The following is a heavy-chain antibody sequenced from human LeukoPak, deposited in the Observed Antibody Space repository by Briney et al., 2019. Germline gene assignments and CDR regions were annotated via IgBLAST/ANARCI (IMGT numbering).Heavy chain of an antibody. J-gene: IGHJ5*02. Sequence: SETLSLTCTVSGGSISSYYWSWIRQPPGKELECIGYIYYSGSTNYNPSLKSRVTISVDTSKNQFSLKLSSVTAADTAVYYCARGRYIVVVPAARFDPWGQGTLVTVSS. D-gene: IGHD2-2*01. CDR2: IYYSGST. CDR3: ARGRYIVVVPAARFDP. CDR1: GGSISSYY. V-gene: IGHV4-59*12.